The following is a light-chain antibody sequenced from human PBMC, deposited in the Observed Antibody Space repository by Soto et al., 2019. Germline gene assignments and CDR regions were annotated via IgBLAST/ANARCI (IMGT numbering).Light chain of an antibody. Sequence: EIVLTQSPFTLSFSPVERATLSCSASQSVSSSYLAWHQQKPGQAPSLLIYGASTRATGTPARFSGSGSGTEFTLTISSLQSEDFAVYYCQQYIRWPLTFGGGTKVDIK. CDR1: QSVSSSY. V-gene: IGKV3-15*01. CDR3: QQYIRWPLT. CDR2: GAS. J-gene: IGKJ4*01.